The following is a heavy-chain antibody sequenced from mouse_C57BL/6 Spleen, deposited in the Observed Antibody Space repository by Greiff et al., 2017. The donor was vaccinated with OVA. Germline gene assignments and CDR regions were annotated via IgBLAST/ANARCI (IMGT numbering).Heavy chain of an antibody. J-gene: IGHJ1*03. V-gene: IGHV5-4*01. CDR2: ISDGGSYT. CDR3: AREGGLPYWYFDV. CDR1: GFTFSSYA. Sequence: EVKVEESGGGLVKPGGSLKLSCAASGFTFSSYAMSWVRQTPEKRLEWVATISDGGSYTYYPDNVKGRFTISRDNAKNNLYLQMSHLKSEDTAMYYCAREGGLPYWYFDVWGTGTTVTVSS. D-gene: IGHD5-5*01.